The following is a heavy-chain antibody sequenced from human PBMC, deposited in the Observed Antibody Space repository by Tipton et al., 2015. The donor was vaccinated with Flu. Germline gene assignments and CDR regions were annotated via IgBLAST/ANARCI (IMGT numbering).Heavy chain of an antibody. CDR1: GGSISSYY. V-gene: IGHV4-4*07. Sequence: TLSLTCTVSGGSISSYYWSWNRQPAGKGLEWIGRIYTSGSTNYNPSLKSRVTMSVDTSKNQFSLKLSSVTAADTAVYYCARDRTTVTTYWYFDLWGRGTLVTVSS. CDR2: IYTSGST. J-gene: IGHJ2*01. CDR3: ARDRTTVTTYWYFDL. D-gene: IGHD4-17*01.